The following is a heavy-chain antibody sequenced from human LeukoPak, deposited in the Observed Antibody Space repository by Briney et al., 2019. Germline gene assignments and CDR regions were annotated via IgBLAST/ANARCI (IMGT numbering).Heavy chain of an antibody. V-gene: IGHV4-34*01. CDR1: GGSFSGYY. J-gene: IGHJ3*02. CDR3: ARHYWAPGAFDI. D-gene: IGHD2-8*02. Sequence: SETLSLTCAVYGGSFSGYYWSWIRQPPGKGLEWIGEINHSGSTYYNPSLRSRVTISVDTSKNQFSLTLNSVTAADTAVYYCARHYWAPGAFDIWGQGTMVTVSS. CDR2: INHSGST.